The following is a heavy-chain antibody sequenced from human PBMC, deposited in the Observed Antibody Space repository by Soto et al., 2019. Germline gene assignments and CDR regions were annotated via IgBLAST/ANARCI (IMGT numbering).Heavy chain of an antibody. Sequence: GGSLRLSCAASGFTFSSYWMSWVRQAPGKGLEWVANIKQDGSEKYYVDSVKGRFTISRDNAKNSLYLQMNSLRAEDTAVYYCARDLGRLRYFDWLSDVRFDYWGQGTLVTVSS. CDR1: GFTFSSYW. CDR3: ARDLGRLRYFDWLSDVRFDY. D-gene: IGHD3-9*01. CDR2: IKQDGSEK. J-gene: IGHJ4*02. V-gene: IGHV3-7*01.